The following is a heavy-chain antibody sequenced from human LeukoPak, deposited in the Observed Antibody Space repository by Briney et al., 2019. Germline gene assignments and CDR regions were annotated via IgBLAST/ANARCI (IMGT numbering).Heavy chain of an antibody. CDR1: GYTFTSYD. CDR2: INPSGGST. D-gene: IGHD3-10*01. V-gene: IGHV1-46*01. J-gene: IGHJ4*02. CDR3: ARESYYYGSGSYYPEYYFDY. Sequence: ASVKVSCKASGYTFTSYDINWVRQAPGQGLEWMGIINPSGGSTSYAQKFQGRVTMTRDMSTSTVYMELSSLRSEDTAVYYCARESYYYGSGSYYPEYYFDYWGQGTLVTVSS.